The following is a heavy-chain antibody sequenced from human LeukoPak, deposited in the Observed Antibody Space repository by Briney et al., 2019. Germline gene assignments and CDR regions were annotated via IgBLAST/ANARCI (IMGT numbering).Heavy chain of an antibody. J-gene: IGHJ4*02. V-gene: IGHV3-30-3*01. CDR1: GFTFSSYA. CDR3: ASRSYYYDSSGYSD. D-gene: IGHD3-22*01. CDR2: ISYDGSNK. Sequence: PGGSLRLSCAASGFTFSSYAMHWVRQAPGKGLEWVAVISYDGSNKYYADSVKGRFTISRDNSKNTLYLQMNSLRAEDTAVYYCASRSYYYDSSGYSDWGQGTLVTVSS.